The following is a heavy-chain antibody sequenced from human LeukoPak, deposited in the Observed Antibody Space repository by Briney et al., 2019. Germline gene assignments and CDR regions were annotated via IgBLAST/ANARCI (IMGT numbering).Heavy chain of an antibody. CDR1: GYSFTTYW. D-gene: IGHD1-26*01. Sequence: KCGESLKISCKGSGYSFTTYWIVWVRQMPGKGPEWMGVIYPGDSDTRYSPSFQGHVTISADKSISTAYLQWSGLKASDTAMYYCARRPTNYYGMDVWGQGTTVTVSS. CDR2: IYPGDSDT. V-gene: IGHV5-51*01. J-gene: IGHJ6*02. CDR3: ARRPTNYYGMDV.